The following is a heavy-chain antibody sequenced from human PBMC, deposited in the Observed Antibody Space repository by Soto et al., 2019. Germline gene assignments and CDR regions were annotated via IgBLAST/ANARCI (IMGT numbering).Heavy chain of an antibody. D-gene: IGHD3-10*01. Sequence: SQTLSLTCAISGDSVSSNSAAWNWIRQSPSRGLEWLGRTYYRSKWYNDYAVSVKSRITINPDTSKNQFSLQLNSVTPEDTAVYYCARDLGAHYYGSGSYYTPNYYYGMDVWGQGTTVTVSS. CDR2: TYYRSKWYN. V-gene: IGHV6-1*01. CDR3: ARDLGAHYYGSGSYYTPNYYYGMDV. J-gene: IGHJ6*02. CDR1: GDSVSSNSAA.